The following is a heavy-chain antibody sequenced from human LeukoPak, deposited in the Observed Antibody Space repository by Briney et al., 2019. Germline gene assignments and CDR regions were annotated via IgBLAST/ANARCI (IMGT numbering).Heavy chain of an antibody. J-gene: IGHJ4*02. CDR1: GGSISSSSYY. V-gene: IGHV4-39*07. Sequence: SETLSLTCTVSGGSISSSSYYWGWIRQPPGKGLEWIGSIYYSGSTYYNPSLKSRVTISVDTSKNQFSLKLSSVTAADTAVYYCARGKYSSSGPLKYWGQGTLVTVSS. CDR3: ARGKYSSSGPLKY. CDR2: IYYSGST. D-gene: IGHD6-13*01.